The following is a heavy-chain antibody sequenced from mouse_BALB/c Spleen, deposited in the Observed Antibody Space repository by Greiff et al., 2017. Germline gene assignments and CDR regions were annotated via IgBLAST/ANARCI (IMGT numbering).Heavy chain of an antibody. CDR3: ARDPYAMDY. CDR2: IRNKANGYTT. Sequence: EVQVVESGGGLVQPGGSLRLSCAASGFTFTDYYMSWVRQPPGKALEWLGFIRNKANGYTTEYSLSVKGRLTISRDNSQSILYLQMNTLRAAAGATYYWARDPYAMDYWGQGTSVTVSS. V-gene: IGHV7-3*02. CDR1: GFTFTDYY. J-gene: IGHJ4*01.